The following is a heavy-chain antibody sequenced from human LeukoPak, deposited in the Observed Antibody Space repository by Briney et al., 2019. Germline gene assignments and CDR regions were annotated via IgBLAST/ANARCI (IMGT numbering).Heavy chain of an antibody. CDR1: GYRFTNYW. CDR3: ARRPAGVAGLFFDY. D-gene: IGHD6-19*01. V-gene: IGHV5-51*01. Sequence: GESLKISCKGSGYRFTNYWIGWVRQMPGKGLECMGIIYPDDSDTRCSPSFQGQVSISADKSINTAYLQWSSLKAPDTAMYYCARRPAGVAGLFFDYWGQGALVTVSS. J-gene: IGHJ4*02. CDR2: IYPDDSDT.